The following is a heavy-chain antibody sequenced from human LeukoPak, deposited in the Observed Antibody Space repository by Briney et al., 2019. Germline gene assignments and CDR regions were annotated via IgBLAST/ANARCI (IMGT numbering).Heavy chain of an antibody. Sequence: PGGSLRLSCAASGFTFSSYAMHWVRQAPGKGLEWVAVISYDGSNKYYADSVKGRFTISRDNSKNTLYLQMNSLRAEDTAVYYCAKGQIAALSYYFDYWGQGTLVTVSS. V-gene: IGHV3-30*04. J-gene: IGHJ4*02. D-gene: IGHD6-6*01. CDR2: ISYDGSNK. CDR3: AKGQIAALSYYFDY. CDR1: GFTFSSYA.